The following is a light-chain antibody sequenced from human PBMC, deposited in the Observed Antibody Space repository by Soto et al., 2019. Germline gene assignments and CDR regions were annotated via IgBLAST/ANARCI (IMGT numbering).Light chain of an antibody. CDR3: QHYNSYSAA. CDR1: QTISSW. V-gene: IGKV1-5*03. Sequence: IPMTQCPSTRSGSVGDSFTIPCRASQTISSWLAWYQQKPGKAPKLLIYKASTLKSGVPSRFSGSGSGTEFTLTISSLQPDDFATYQCQHYNSYSAAFGQGTNVEI. J-gene: IGKJ1*01. CDR2: KAS.